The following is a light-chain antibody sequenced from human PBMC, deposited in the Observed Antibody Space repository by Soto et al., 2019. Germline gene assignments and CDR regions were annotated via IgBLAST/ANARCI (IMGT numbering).Light chain of an antibody. CDR3: HYRNCRPPIT. Sequence: EVVLTQSPATLSLSPGERATLSCRTSQGTSSSIDWLQQTPGQAPRLLIYHTSTRAITIPPRFSGGGSATDFTLTISSLAPDDFATEYCHYRNCRPPITFGKGTRL. J-gene: IGKJ5*01. CDR2: HTS. CDR1: QGTSSS. V-gene: IGKV3-11*01.